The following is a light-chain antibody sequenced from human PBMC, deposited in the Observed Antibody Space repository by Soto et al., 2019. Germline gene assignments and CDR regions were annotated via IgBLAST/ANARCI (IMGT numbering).Light chain of an antibody. J-gene: IGKJ5*01. CDR2: AAT. CDR3: QKLNSYPIT. V-gene: IGKV1-9*01. CDR1: QGISSY. Sequence: DIQLTQSPSFLSASVGDRVTITCRASQGISSYSAWYQQKPGKAPKFLIYAATTLHSGVPSRFSGSGSGTEFTLTISSLQPEDFATYYCQKLNSYPITFGQGTRLEIK.